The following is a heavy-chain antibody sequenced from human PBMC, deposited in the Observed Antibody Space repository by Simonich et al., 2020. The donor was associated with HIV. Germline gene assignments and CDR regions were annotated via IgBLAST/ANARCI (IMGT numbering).Heavy chain of an antibody. Sequence: QVQLQQWGAGLLKPSETLSLTCAVYGGSFSGYFWSWIRQPPGRGLEWIAEINHSGSTHYNPSLKRRLTISVDTSKNQFSLKLSSVTAADTAVYYCARHRRVGATTGDAFDIWGQGTMVTVSS. CDR2: INHSGST. CDR1: GGSFSGYF. J-gene: IGHJ3*02. D-gene: IGHD1-26*01. CDR3: ARHRRVGATTGDAFDI. V-gene: IGHV4-34*01.